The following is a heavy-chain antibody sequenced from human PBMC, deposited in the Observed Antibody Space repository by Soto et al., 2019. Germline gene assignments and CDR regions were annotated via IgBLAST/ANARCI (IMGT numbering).Heavy chain of an antibody. CDR2: IWYDGSNK. D-gene: IGHD2-2*01. V-gene: IGHV3-33*01. Sequence: PGGSLRLSCAASGFTFSSSGTHWVRQAPGKGLEWVAVIWYDGSNKYYADSVKGRFTISRDNSKNTLYLQMNSLRAEDTAVYYCARDSSRSSSTAQVAFDIWGQGTMVTVSS. CDR1: GFTFSSSG. J-gene: IGHJ3*02. CDR3: ARDSSRSSSTAQVAFDI.